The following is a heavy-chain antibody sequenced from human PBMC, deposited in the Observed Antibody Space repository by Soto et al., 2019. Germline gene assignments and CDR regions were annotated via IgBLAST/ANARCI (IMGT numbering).Heavy chain of an antibody. CDR2: IYYSGST. Sequence: QLQLQESGPGLVKPSETLSLTCTVSGGSISSSSYYWGWIRQPPGKGLEWIGSIYYSGSTYYNPSLQRRVTLCVDTSKNQFSLKLSSVTAADTAVYYCASPKIAFYNWFDPWGQGTLVTVSS. D-gene: IGHD3-3*02. J-gene: IGHJ5*02. CDR3: ASPKIAFYNWFDP. CDR1: GGSISSSSYY. V-gene: IGHV4-39*01.